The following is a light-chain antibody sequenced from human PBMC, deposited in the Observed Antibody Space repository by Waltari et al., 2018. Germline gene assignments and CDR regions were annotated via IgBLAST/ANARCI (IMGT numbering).Light chain of an antibody. V-gene: IGLV2-11*01. Sequence: QSALTQPLSVSGSPGQSITISCTGTSSDVGRYNYVSWYQHHPGKAPKLLIYDVSNRPSGVPDRFSASKSGDTASLAISGLQAEDEADYYCCSYTDTKNLVFGGGTKLTVL. J-gene: IGLJ2*01. CDR3: CSYTDTKNLV. CDR2: DVS. CDR1: SSDVGRYNY.